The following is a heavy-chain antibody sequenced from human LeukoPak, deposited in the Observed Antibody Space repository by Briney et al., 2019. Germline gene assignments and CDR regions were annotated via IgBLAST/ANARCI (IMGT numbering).Heavy chain of an antibody. V-gene: IGHV3-33*01. CDR3: ARDGQNASPYAVDV. D-gene: IGHD2-2*01. CDR1: GFTFRDHG. J-gene: IGHJ6*02. CDR2: LWYDGSNE. Sequence: GGSLRLSCAASGFTFRDHGMHWVRQAPGKGLEWVAGLWYDGSNEDYAESVKGRFTIFRDNSKNTLNLRMNSLRVEDTGIYYCARDGQNASPYAVDVWGQGTAVTVSS.